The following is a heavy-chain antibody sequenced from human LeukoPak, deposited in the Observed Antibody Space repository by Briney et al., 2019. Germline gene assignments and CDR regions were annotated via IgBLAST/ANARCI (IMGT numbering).Heavy chain of an antibody. D-gene: IGHD2-15*01. CDR2: IYYSGST. CDR3: ARGPYCSGVSCYYFDY. CDR1: GGSISSSSYY. J-gene: IGHJ4*02. V-gene: IGHV4-39*07. Sequence: PSETLSLICTVSGGSISSSSYYWGWIRQPPGKGLEWIGSIYYSGSTYYNPSLKSRVTTSVDTSKNQFSLKLSSVTAADTAVYYCARGPYCSGVSCYYFDYWGQGTLVTVSS.